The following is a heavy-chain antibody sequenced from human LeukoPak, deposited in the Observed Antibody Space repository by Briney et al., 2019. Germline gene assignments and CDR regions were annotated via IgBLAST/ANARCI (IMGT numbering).Heavy chain of an antibody. Sequence: GGSLRLSCAASGFTFSSYWMSWVRQAPGKGLEWVANIKQDGSEKYYVDSVKGRFIISRDNAKNSLYLQMNSLRAEDTAMYYCAREGAGELSPHDYWGQGTLVTVSS. CDR3: AREGAGELSPHDY. J-gene: IGHJ4*02. D-gene: IGHD3-16*02. V-gene: IGHV3-7*01. CDR1: GFTFSSYW. CDR2: IKQDGSEK.